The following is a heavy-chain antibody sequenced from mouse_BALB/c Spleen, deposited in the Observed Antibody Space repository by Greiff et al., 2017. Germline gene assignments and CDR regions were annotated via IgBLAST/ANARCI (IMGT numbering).Heavy chain of an antibody. Sequence: DVKLQESGPGLVKPSQSLSLTCTVTGYSITSDYAWNWIRQFPGNKLEWMGYISYSGSTSYNPSFKSRISITRDTSKNQFFLQLNSVTTEDTATYYCASSWDLYWYFDVWGAGTTVTVSS. V-gene: IGHV3-2*02. CDR3: ASSWDLYWYFDV. CDR1: GYSITSDYA. J-gene: IGHJ1*01. D-gene: IGHD4-1*01. CDR2: ISYSGST.